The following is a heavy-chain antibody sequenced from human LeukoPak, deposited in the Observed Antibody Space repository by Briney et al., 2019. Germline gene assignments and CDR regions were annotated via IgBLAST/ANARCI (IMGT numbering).Heavy chain of an antibody. CDR2: IIPIFGTA. CDR1: GGTFSSYA. CDR3: ARERGYSYGSDAFDI. D-gene: IGHD5-18*01. J-gene: IGHJ3*02. Sequence: AASVKVSCKASGGTFSSYAISWVRQAPRQGLEWMGGIIPIFGTANYAQKFQGRVTITTDESTSTAYMELSSLRSEDTAVYYCARERGYSYGSDAFDIWGQGTMVTVSS. V-gene: IGHV1-69*05.